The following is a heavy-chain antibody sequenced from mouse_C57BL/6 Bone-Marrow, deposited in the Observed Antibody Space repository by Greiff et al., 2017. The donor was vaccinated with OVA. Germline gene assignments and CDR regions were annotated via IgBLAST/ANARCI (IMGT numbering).Heavy chain of an antibody. J-gene: IGHJ3*01. V-gene: IGHV1-81*01. CDR1: GYTFTSYG. CDR2: IYPRSGNT. Sequence: QVQLQQSGAELARPGASVKLSCKASGYTFTSYGISWVKQRTGQGLEWIGEIYPRSGNTYYNEKFKGKATLTADKSSSTAYMELRSLTSEDSAVYFCARRRNSNLFAYWGQGTLVTVSA. CDR3: ARRRNSNLFAY. D-gene: IGHD2-5*01.